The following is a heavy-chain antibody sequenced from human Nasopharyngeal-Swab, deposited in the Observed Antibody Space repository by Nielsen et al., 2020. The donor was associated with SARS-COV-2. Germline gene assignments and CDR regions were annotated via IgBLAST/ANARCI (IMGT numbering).Heavy chain of an antibody. Sequence: GEALKISCAASGFTFCNAWMSWVRQAPGKGLEWVGRIKSKTDGGTTDYAAPVKGRFTISRDDSKNTLYLKMNSLKTEDTAVYYCTTGFDPWGQGTLVTVSS. V-gene: IGHV3-15*01. J-gene: IGHJ5*02. CDR3: TTGFDP. CDR1: GFTFCNAW. CDR2: IKSKTDGGTT.